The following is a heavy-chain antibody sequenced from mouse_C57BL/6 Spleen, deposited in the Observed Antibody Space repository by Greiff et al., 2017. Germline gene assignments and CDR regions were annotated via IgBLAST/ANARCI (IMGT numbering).Heavy chain of an antibody. CDR1: GFTFSSYA. CDR3: TREGYYGSSHWYFDV. J-gene: IGHJ1*03. V-gene: IGHV5-9-1*02. D-gene: IGHD1-1*01. Sequence: EVQVVESGEGLVTPGGSLKLSCAASGFTFSSYAMSWVRQTPEKRLEWVAYISSGGDYIYYADTVKGRFTISRDNARNTLYLQMSSLKSEDTAMYYCTREGYYGSSHWYFDVWGTGTTVTVSS. CDR2: ISSGGDYI.